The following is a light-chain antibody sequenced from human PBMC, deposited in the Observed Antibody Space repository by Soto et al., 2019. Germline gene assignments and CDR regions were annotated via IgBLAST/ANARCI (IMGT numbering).Light chain of an antibody. V-gene: IGKV3-15*01. J-gene: IGKJ2*01. CDR2: GVS. CDR1: ESLFGF. Sequence: EIVMTQSPATLAVSPGERVTLSCRASESLFGFLAWYQHKPGQAHRLLIYGVSTKATGVPARFSGSGSATDFTLTITSLQSDDSAVYYCQSYNDWPFAFGQGTKLEI. CDR3: QSYNDWPFA.